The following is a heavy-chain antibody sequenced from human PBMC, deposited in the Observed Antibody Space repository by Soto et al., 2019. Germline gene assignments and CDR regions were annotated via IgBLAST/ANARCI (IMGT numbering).Heavy chain of an antibody. CDR3: GWGDDNPNWFDP. V-gene: IGHV4-31*03. D-gene: IGHD3-16*01. J-gene: IGHJ5*02. CDR2: IYYSGST. Sequence: QVQLQESGPGLVKPSQTLSLTCTVSGGPISSGVYYWTWIRQHPGRGLEWIGYIYYSGSTDYNPSRESRATISIGTAKNQFFLKVSAVTAADTAVYSCGWGDDNPNWFDPWGQGTLVTVSS. CDR1: GGPISSGVYY.